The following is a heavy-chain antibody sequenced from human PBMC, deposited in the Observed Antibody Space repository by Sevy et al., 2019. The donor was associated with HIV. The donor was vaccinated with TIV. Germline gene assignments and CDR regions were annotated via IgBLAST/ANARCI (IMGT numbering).Heavy chain of an antibody. CDR3: ARRGPLRLLEWTDYYYGMDV. J-gene: IGHJ6*02. CDR1: GYTFTSYG. Sequence: ASVKVSCKASGYTFTSYGISWVRQAPGQGLEWMGWISAYNGNTNYAQKLQGRVTMTTDTSTSTAYMELRSLRSDDTAVYYCARRGPLRLLEWTDYYYGMDVWGQGTTVTVSS. V-gene: IGHV1-18*01. D-gene: IGHD3-3*01. CDR2: ISAYNGNT.